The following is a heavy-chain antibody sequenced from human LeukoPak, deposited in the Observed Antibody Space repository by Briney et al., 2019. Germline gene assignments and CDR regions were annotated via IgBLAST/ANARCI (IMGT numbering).Heavy chain of an antibody. V-gene: IGHV7-4-1*02. Sequence: ASVKVSCKASRGTFSSYAISWVRQAPGQGLEWMGWINTDSGNPTYAQGFTGRFVFSLDSSVSTAYLQISNLMPEDTAKYYCAREILRFDIWGQGTMVTVSS. J-gene: IGHJ3*02. CDR1: RGTFSSYA. CDR2: INTDSGNP. CDR3: AREILRFDI.